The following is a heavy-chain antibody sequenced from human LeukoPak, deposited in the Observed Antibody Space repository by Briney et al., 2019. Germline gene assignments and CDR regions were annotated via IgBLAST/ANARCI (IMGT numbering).Heavy chain of an antibody. CDR3: AKGTSSWHEFDY. J-gene: IGHJ4*02. CDR2: TYYSGST. V-gene: IGHV4-39*07. CDR1: GGSISSSSYY. Sequence: SETLSLTCTVSGGSISSSSYYWGWIRQPPGKGLEWIGSTYYSGSTYYNPSLKSRVTISVDTSKNQFSLKLSSVTAADTAVYYCAKGTSSWHEFDYWGQGTLVTVSS. D-gene: IGHD6-13*01.